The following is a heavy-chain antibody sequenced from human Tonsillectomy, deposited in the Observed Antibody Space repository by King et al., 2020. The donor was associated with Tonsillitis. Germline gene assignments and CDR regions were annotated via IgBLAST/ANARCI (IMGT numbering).Heavy chain of an antibody. J-gene: IGHJ4*02. CDR2: IYNSGST. V-gene: IGHV4-31*03. D-gene: IGHD2-2*01. CDR1: GGSISSGAYY. Sequence: VQLQESGPGLVKPSRTLSLTCKVSGGSISSGAYYWSWIRQHPVKGLEWFGYIYNSGSTFYNPSLESRVSMSLDTSKNQFSLRLSSLTAADTAVYYCAGCSISSCCYFDYWGQGTLVTVSS. CDR3: AGCSISSCCYFDY.